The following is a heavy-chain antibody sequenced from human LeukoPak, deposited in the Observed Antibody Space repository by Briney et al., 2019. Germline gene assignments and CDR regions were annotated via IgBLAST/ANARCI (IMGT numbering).Heavy chain of an antibody. CDR1: GGSISSGSYY. CDR2: IYYSGST. D-gene: IGHD3-10*01. V-gene: IGHV4-61*01. CDR3: ARAGTYGSGSYLSWLDY. Sequence: SETLSLTCTVSGGSISSGSYYWSWIRQPPGKGLEWIGYIYYSGSTNYNPSLKSRVTISVDTSKNQFSLKLSSVTAADTAVYYCARAGTYGSGSYLSWLDYWGQGTLVTVSS. J-gene: IGHJ4*02.